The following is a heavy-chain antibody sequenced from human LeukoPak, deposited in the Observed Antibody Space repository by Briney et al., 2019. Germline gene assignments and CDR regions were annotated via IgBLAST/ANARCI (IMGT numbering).Heavy chain of an antibody. Sequence: PSETLSLTCTVSGGSISSYYWSWIRQPPGKGLEWIGYIYYSGSTNYNPSLKSRVTISVDTSKNQFSLKLSSVTAADTAVYYCATLRNSGHYTFDYWGQGTLVTVSS. CDR1: GGSISSYY. J-gene: IGHJ4*02. D-gene: IGHD3-22*01. CDR3: ATLRNSGHYTFDY. CDR2: IYYSGST. V-gene: IGHV4-59*01.